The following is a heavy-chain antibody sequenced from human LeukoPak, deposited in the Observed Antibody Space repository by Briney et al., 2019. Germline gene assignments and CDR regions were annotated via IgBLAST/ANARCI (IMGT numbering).Heavy chain of an antibody. CDR2: INTGGST. V-gene: IGHV4-61*02. CDR1: DDSIRRSNSY. CDR3: ARAGAWQIDP. Sequence: SETLSLTCTISDDSIRRSNSYWSWIRQPAEKGLERIGRINTGGSTIYNPSLKSRVTISLNRPKNQFSLSLTSVTAADTAVYYCARAGAWQIDPWGQGTLVTVSS. D-gene: IGHD3-10*01. J-gene: IGHJ5*02.